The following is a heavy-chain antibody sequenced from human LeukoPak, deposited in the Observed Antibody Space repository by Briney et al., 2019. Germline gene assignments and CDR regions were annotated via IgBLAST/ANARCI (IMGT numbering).Heavy chain of an antibody. D-gene: IGHD5-18*01. Sequence: PGGSLRLSCAVSGFTVSSNYMSWVRQAPGKGLEWVSVIYSGGSTYYADSVKGRFTISRDNSKNTLYLQMNSLRAEDTAVYYCASRRGYSYGYNYWGQGTLVTVSS. CDR2: IYSGGST. V-gene: IGHV3-66*01. J-gene: IGHJ4*02. CDR3: ASRRGYSYGYNY. CDR1: GFTVSSNY.